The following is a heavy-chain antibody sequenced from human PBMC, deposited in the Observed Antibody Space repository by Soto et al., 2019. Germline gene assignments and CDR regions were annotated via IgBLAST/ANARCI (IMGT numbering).Heavy chain of an antibody. Sequence: SETRSLTCTVSGGSISRGVYYWRWIRQHPGKGLEWIGYIYYSGITYYNPSLKSRVTISVDTSKNQFSLKLSSVTAADTAVYYCASTAEVVPAAIWFDPWGQGTLVTV. CDR3: ASTAEVVPAAIWFDP. CDR1: GGSISRGVYY. CDR2: IYYSGIT. V-gene: IGHV4-31*03. J-gene: IGHJ5*02. D-gene: IGHD2-2*01.